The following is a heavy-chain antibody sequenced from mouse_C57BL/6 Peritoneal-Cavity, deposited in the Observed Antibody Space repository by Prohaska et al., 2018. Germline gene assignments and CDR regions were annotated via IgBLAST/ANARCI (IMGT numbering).Heavy chain of an antibody. Sequence: QVQLQQPGAELVKPGASVKLSCKASGYTFTSYWMQWVKQRPGQGLEWIGEIDPSDSYTNYNQKFKGKATLTVDTSSSTAYMQLSSVTSEDSAVYYCALYGNYGNWGQGTLVTVSA. D-gene: IGHD2-1*01. J-gene: IGHJ3*01. CDR2: IDPSDSYT. CDR1: GYTFTSYW. V-gene: IGHV1-50*01. CDR3: ALYGNYGN.